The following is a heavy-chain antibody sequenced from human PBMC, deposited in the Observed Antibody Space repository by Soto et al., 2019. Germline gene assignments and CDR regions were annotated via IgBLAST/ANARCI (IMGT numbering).Heavy chain of an antibody. Sequence: QVQLQQSGPGLVKTSQTLSLTCAISGDSVSSNDSTWDWIRQSPSRGLEWLGRSYYRSKWYSDYAICLKSRLTINPKQSNIQLCVQVNSVSPDDKAVVYCLRLVGNSRLDSWRPGTLVSVAS. CDR1: GDSVSSNDST. CDR2: SYYRSKWYS. J-gene: IGHJ1*01. D-gene: IGHD2-2*01. V-gene: IGHV6-1*01. CDR3: LRLVGNSRLDS.